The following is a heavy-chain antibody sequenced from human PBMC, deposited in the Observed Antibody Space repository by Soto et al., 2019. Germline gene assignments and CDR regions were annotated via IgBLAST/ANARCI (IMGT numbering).Heavy chain of an antibody. D-gene: IGHD3-3*01. V-gene: IGHV4-59*01. CDR3: ARDFAGRGPFDP. J-gene: IGHJ5*01. Sequence: SETLSLTCSVSNVSITSSYWSWIRQSPGKGLEWIGFVYHTGTTKYNPSLKGRVTMSIDTSRNEFSLRLTSVTTADTAFYFCARDFAGRGPFDPWGPGTQVTVSS. CDR2: VYHTGTT. CDR1: NVSITSSY.